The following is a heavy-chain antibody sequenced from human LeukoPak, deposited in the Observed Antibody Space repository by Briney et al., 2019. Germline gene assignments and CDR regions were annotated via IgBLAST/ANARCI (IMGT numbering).Heavy chain of an antibody. CDR3: AREPRYCSGGSCRRGFDP. J-gene: IGHJ5*02. Sequence: PGGSLRLSCAASGFTVSSNYMSWIRQPPGKGLEWIGEINHSGSTNYNPSLKSRVTISVDTSKNQFSLKLSSVTAADTAVYYCAREPRYCSGGSCRRGFDPWGQGTLVTVSS. D-gene: IGHD2-15*01. V-gene: IGHV4-34*01. CDR2: INHSGST. CDR1: GFTVSSNY.